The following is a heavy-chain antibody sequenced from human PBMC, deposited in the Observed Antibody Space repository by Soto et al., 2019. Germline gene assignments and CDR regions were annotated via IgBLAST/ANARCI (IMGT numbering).Heavy chain of an antibody. CDR3: ARGITIFGVVGYYYYGMDV. J-gene: IGHJ6*02. CDR1: GGSISSYY. CDR2: IYYSGST. Sequence: SETLSLTCTVSGGSISSYYWSWIRQPPGKGLEWIGYIYYSGSTNYNPSPKSRVTISVDTSKNQFSLKLSSVTAADTAVYYCARGITIFGVVGYYYYGMDVWGQGTTVTVSS. D-gene: IGHD3-3*01. V-gene: IGHV4-59*01.